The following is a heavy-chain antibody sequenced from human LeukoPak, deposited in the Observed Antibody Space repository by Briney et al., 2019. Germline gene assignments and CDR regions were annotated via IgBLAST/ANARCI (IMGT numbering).Heavy chain of an antibody. CDR1: GFTFTNYA. V-gene: IGHV3-21*01. Sequence: GGSLRLSCAASGFTFTNYAFNWVRQAPGKGLEWVSSISLSSTYIYYADSVRGRFTISRDNAKNSLYLQMNSLRAEDTAVYYCARDHEEGNYGMDVWGQGTTVTVSS. D-gene: IGHD3-10*01. J-gene: IGHJ6*02. CDR3: ARDHEEGNYGMDV. CDR2: ISLSSTYI.